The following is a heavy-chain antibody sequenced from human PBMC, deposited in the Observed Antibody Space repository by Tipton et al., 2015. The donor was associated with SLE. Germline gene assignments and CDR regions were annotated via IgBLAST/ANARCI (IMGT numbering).Heavy chain of an antibody. J-gene: IGHJ4*02. D-gene: IGHD3-22*01. CDR3: ARAGDSSGYYYAY. V-gene: IGHV4-34*01. Sequence: LRLSCAVFGGSLSGYYWSWMRQLSGKGLEWIGEINHSVSANYNPSLKSRVTISVDTSKNQFSLKLTSVTAADTAMYYCARAGDSSGYYYAYWGQGTLVTVSS. CDR2: INHSVSA. CDR1: GGSLSGYY.